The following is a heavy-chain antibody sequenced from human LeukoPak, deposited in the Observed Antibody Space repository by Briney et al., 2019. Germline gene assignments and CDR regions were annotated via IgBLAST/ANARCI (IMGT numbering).Heavy chain of an antibody. CDR3: ASLYSSLSGPLNYMDV. D-gene: IGHD6-6*01. J-gene: IGHJ6*03. Sequence: GGSLRLSCAASGFTFSDYYMSWIRQAPGKGLEWVSYISSSGSTIYYADSVKGRFTISRDNAKNSLYLQMNSLRAEDTAVYYCASLYSSLSGPLNYMDVWGKGTTVTVSS. V-gene: IGHV3-11*04. CDR1: GFTFSDYY. CDR2: ISSSGSTI.